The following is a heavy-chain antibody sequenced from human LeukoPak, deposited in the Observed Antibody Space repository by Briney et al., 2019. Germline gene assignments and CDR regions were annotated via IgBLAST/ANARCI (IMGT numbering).Heavy chain of an antibody. D-gene: IGHD1-1*01. J-gene: IGHJ4*02. CDR2: INPNSGRT. V-gene: IGHV1-2*02. CDR1: GYTFTGYY. Sequence: ASVKVSCKASGYTFTGYYIHWVRQAPGQGLEWMGWINPNSGRTNYAQKFQGRVTMTRDTSISTAFMQLSRLGSDDTAVYYCARVSGTTRASLYYFDYWGKGTLVTVSS. CDR3: ARVSGTTRASLYYFDY.